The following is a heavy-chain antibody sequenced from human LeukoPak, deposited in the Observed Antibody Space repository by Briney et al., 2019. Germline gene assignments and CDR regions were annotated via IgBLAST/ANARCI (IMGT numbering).Heavy chain of an antibody. V-gene: IGHV3-53*05. CDR2: IYSGGST. J-gene: IGHJ4*02. CDR3: AKALSSRGRIIPKTSRYFDY. CDR1: GFTVSSNY. Sequence: PGGSLRLACAASGFTVSSNYMRWVRHAAGNGLGWVSVIYSGGSTSYPGSVKGGFTNSRDNSKNTLYLQMNSLRAEDTTVYYCAKALSSRGRIIPKTSRYFDYWGKGTLVTVSS. D-gene: IGHD3-3*01.